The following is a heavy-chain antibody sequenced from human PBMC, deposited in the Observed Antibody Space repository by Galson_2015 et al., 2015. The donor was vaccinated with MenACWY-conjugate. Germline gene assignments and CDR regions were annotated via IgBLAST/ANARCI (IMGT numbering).Heavy chain of an antibody. Sequence: SGAEVKKPGESLKISCKASGYTFSTYWIAWVRQMPGKGLEWVGLINPIDPNIRYSPSFQGQVTISVDRSINTAYLQWSSLKASDTAMYYCARHPPGGRGMDVWGQGATVTVSS. J-gene: IGHJ6*02. D-gene: IGHD1-26*01. CDR1: GYTFSTYW. CDR3: ARHPPGGRGMDV. V-gene: IGHV5-51*01. CDR2: INPIDPNI.